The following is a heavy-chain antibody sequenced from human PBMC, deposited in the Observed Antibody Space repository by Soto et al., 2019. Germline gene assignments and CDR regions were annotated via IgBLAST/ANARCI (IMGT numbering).Heavy chain of an antibody. V-gene: IGHV1-46*01. CDR3: ASYNSQNYGTRAGSSWLQP. CDR1: GFSLSYYI. D-gene: IGHD6-19*01. CDR2: INPSGDSR. J-gene: IGHJ5*02. Sequence: WTACGFSLSYYIMRWVQPSKRQGLEWMGIINPSGDSRNYAQKFQGRVTITRDTSTSTVYMDLSSLRYEDTAVYYCASYNSQNYGTRAGSSWLQPWVKGT.